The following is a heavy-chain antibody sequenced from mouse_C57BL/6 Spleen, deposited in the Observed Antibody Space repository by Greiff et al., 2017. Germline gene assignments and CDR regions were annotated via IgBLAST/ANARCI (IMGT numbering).Heavy chain of an antibody. Sequence: EVKLVESGGDLVKPGGSLKLSCAASGFTFSSYGMSWVRQTPDKRLEWVATISSGGSYTYYPDSVKGRFTISRDNAKNTLYLQMSSLKSEFTAMYYCARPTTVVATYWYFDVWGTGTTVTVSS. CDR1: GFTFSSYG. J-gene: IGHJ1*03. CDR3: ARPTTVVATYWYFDV. D-gene: IGHD1-1*01. CDR2: ISSGGSYT. V-gene: IGHV5-6*02.